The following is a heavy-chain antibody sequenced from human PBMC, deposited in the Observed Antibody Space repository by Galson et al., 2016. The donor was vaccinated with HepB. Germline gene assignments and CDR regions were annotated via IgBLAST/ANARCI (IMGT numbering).Heavy chain of an antibody. CDR1: GGSITSSGW. J-gene: IGHJ1*01. Sequence: SETLSLTCAVSGGSITSSGWWIWVRQTPGKGLEWIGQIYYSGSTSYNPSLKSRVTISVDKSKNQFSLRLTSVTAADTAVYYCARPLKDGDYGWVYWGQGTLVTVSS. V-gene: IGHV4-4*02. CDR2: IYYSGST. CDR3: ARPLKDGDYGWVY. D-gene: IGHD4-17*01.